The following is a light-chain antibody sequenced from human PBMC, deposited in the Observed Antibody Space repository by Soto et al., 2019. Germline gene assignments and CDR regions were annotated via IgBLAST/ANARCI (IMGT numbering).Light chain of an antibody. CDR3: SSYTSSSPLEGYV. CDR2: DVS. V-gene: IGLV2-14*01. J-gene: IGLJ1*01. Sequence: QSALTQPASVSGSPGQSITISCTGTSSDVGGYNYVSWYQQHPGKAPKLMIYDVSNRPSGVSNRFSGSKSGNTASLTISGLQADDEADYYCSSYTSSSPLEGYVFGTGTKLTVL. CDR1: SSDVGGYNY.